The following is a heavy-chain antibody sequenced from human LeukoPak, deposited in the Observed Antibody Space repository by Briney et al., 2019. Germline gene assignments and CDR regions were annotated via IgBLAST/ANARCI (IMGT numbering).Heavy chain of an antibody. CDR1: GGTFSSYA. CDR2: IIPIFGTA. D-gene: IGHD6-13*01. Sequence: GSSVKVSCKASGGTFSSYAISWVRQAPGQGLEWMGGIIPIFGTANYAQKFQGRVTITADESTSTAYMELSSLRSEDTAVYYCARDKKQQLVPPYYYGMDVWGQGPTVTVSS. V-gene: IGHV1-69*01. J-gene: IGHJ6*02. CDR3: ARDKKQQLVPPYYYGMDV.